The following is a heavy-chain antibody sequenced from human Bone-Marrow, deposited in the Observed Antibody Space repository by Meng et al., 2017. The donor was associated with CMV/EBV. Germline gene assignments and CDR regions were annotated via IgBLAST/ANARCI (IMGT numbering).Heavy chain of an antibody. Sequence: ASVKVSCKASGYTFTSYGISWVRQAPGQGLEWMGWISAYNGSTSYAQKFQGRVTMTRDTSTSTVYMELSSLRSEDTAVYYCARDLTIFGVVTRTDYWGQGTLVTVSS. CDR2: ISAYNGST. CDR3: ARDLTIFGVVTRTDY. V-gene: IGHV1-18*01. CDR1: GYTFTSYG. D-gene: IGHD3-3*01. J-gene: IGHJ4*02.